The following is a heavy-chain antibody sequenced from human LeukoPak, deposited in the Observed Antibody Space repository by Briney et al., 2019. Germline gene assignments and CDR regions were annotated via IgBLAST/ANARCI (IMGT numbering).Heavy chain of an antibody. V-gene: IGHV3-23*01. Sequence: PGGSLRLSCAASGFTFSSYAVSWVRQAPGKGLEWVSAISGSGGSTYYADSVKGRFTISRDNSKNTLYLQMNSLRAEDTAVYYCAKVLAQAVAGNRFDYWGQGTLVTVSS. CDR2: ISGSGGST. CDR1: GFTFSSYA. D-gene: IGHD6-19*01. J-gene: IGHJ4*02. CDR3: AKVLAQAVAGNRFDY.